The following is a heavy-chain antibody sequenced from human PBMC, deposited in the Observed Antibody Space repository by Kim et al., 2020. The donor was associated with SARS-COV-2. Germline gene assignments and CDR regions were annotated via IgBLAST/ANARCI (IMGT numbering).Heavy chain of an antibody. CDR1: GFTFTNAW. J-gene: IGHJ6*02. CDR2: IKTKAEGGTL. Sequence: GGSLRLSCAASGFTFTNAWMTWVHQAPGKGLEWVGRIKTKAEGGTLDYGAAVKGRFTISRDDSKDTLYLQMNSLETEDTGVYDCSTEQGSTSSYYYGMEDWGQGTTVTVSS. D-gene: IGHD2-2*01. V-gene: IGHV3-15*01. CDR3: STEQGSTSSYYYGMED.